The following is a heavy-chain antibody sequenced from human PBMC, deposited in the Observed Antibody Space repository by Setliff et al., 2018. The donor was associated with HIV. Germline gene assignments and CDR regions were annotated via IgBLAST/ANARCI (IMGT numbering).Heavy chain of an antibody. CDR2: ISHTETT. D-gene: IGHD3-22*01. Sequence: SETLSLTCTVSGFSLSNKYYWAWIRQPPRKGLEWLASISHTETTYHNPSLKSRVTISIDTSKNQFSLRLSSLTAADSAIYYCARQNYYDISVYYERPLDFDFWVQGMLVTV. V-gene: IGHV4-38-2*02. J-gene: IGHJ4*01. CDR3: ARQNYYDISVYYERPLDFDF. CDR1: GFSLSNKYY.